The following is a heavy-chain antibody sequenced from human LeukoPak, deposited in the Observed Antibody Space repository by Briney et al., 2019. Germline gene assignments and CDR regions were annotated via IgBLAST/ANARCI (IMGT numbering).Heavy chain of an antibody. CDR2: ISAYNGNT. D-gene: IGHD2/OR15-2a*01. CDR3: ARLDLWRRFLCYFTY. V-gene: IGHV1-18*01. J-gene: IGHJ4*02. Sequence: ASVKVSCKASGYTFTSYGISWVRQAPGQGLEWMGWISAYNGNTNYAQKLQGRVTMTTDTSTSTAYMELRSLRSDDTAVYYCARLDLWRRFLCYFTYWGKATLVTVS. CDR1: GYTFTSYG.